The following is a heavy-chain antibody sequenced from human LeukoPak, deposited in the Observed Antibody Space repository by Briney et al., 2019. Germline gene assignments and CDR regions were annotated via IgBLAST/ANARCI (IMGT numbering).Heavy chain of an antibody. D-gene: IGHD2-8*01. CDR1: GYSISSGYY. CDR3: AKDPDCTSGICYTFFDY. Sequence: PSETLSLTCSVSGYSISSGYYWGWIRQAPGNGLEWVSAISGSGGSTYYADSVKGRFTISRDNSKNTLYLQMNSLRAEDTAVYYCAKDPDCTSGICYTFFDYWGQGTLVTVSS. V-gene: IGHV3-23*01. CDR2: ISGSGGST. J-gene: IGHJ4*02.